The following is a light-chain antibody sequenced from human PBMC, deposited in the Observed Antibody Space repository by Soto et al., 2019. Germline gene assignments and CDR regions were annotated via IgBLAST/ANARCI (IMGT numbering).Light chain of an antibody. CDR2: AAS. Sequence: DIQMTQSPSSLSASVGDRVTVTCRASQSISYFLNWYQQKPGKAPKLLIYAASTLQSGVPSRFSGSGSGTDFTLTISSLQSEDFATYYCQQSDSTPLTFGGGTKVEIK. J-gene: IGKJ4*01. CDR1: QSISYF. CDR3: QQSDSTPLT. V-gene: IGKV1-39*01.